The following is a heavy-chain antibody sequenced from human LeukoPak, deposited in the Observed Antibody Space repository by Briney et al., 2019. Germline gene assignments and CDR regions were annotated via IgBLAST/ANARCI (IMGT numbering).Heavy chain of an antibody. CDR3: WGATPPPHLDY. J-gene: IGHJ4*02. D-gene: IGHD3-16*01. CDR1: GFTFSSYA. CDR2: ISYDGSNK. Sequence: GGSLRLSCAASGFTFSSYAMHWVRQAPGKGLEWVAVISYDGSNKYYADSVKGRFTISRDNSKNTLYLQMNSLRAEDTAVYYVWGATPPPHLDYWGQGTLVTVSS. V-gene: IGHV3-30*04.